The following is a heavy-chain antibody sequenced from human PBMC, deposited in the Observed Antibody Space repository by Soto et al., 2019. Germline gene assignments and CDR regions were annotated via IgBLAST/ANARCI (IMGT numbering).Heavy chain of an antibody. CDR2: IYPSDSDT. CDR3: ARGGVSTRTFDF. V-gene: IGHV5-51*01. Sequence: HGESLKISCKGSGYNFAGYWIAWVRQRPGKGLELMGIIYPSDSDTRYRPSFQGQVTISADKSISSAYLQWSSLRASDTAMYYCARGGVSTRTFDFWGQGTPVTVSS. CDR1: GYNFAGYW. D-gene: IGHD3-3*01. J-gene: IGHJ4*02.